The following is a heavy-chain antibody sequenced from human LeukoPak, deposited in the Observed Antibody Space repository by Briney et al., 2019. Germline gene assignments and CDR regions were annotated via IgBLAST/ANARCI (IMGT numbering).Heavy chain of an antibody. CDR1: GFTFSSYS. CDR3: AREIDVRGVMGWFDP. V-gene: IGHV3-21*04. D-gene: IGHD3-10*02. Sequence: GGSLRLSCAASGFTFSSYSMNWVRQAPGKGLEWVSSISSSSSYIYYADSVKGRFTISRDNSKNTLYLQMNSLRAEDTAVYYCAREIDVRGVMGWFDPWGQGTLVTVSS. J-gene: IGHJ5*02. CDR2: ISSSSSYI.